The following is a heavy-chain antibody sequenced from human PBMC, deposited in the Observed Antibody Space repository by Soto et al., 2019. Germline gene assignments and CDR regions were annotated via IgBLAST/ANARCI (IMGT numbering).Heavy chain of an antibody. CDR3: AREGSGYNF. V-gene: IGHV1-69*13. Sequence: GASVKVSCKASGGTFSSFGISWVRQAPGQELEWMGGIIPVFGRPNYAQRFRGRLTITADESTSTSYMELIDLGSEDTAVYYCAREGSGYNFWGQGTQVTVSS. D-gene: IGHD5-12*01. CDR2: IIPVFGRP. CDR1: GGTFSSFG. J-gene: IGHJ1*01.